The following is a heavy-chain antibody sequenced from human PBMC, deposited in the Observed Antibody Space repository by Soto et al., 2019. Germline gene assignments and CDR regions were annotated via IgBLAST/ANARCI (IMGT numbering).Heavy chain of an antibody. D-gene: IGHD1-1*01. J-gene: IGHJ1*01. CDR1: GGTFSGYA. V-gene: IGHV1-69*01. CDR3: ARDPRSITGTTSSEDFQH. Sequence: QAQLVQSGAEVKEPGSSVKVSCKASGGTFSGYAISWVRQAPGQGLEWLGGIIPIFGITNYAQKFQNRLTIAADESSATVYMDLRSLTSEDSAIYSCARDPRSITGTTSSEDFQHWGQGTLVSVS. CDR2: IIPIFGIT.